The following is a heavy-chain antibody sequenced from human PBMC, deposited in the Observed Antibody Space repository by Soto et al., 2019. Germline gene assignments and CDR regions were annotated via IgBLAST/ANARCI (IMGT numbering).Heavy chain of an antibody. CDR1: GYTLTELS. V-gene: IGHV1-24*01. CDR2: FDPEDGET. J-gene: IGHJ5*02. CDR3: ATVYEKGYSGYDYWFDP. Sequence: ASVKVSCKVSGYTLTELSMHWVRQAPGKGLEWMGGFDPEDGETIYAQKFQGRVTMTEDTSTDTAYMELSSLRSEDTAVYYCATVYEKGYSGYDYWFDPWGQGTLVTVSS. D-gene: IGHD5-12*01.